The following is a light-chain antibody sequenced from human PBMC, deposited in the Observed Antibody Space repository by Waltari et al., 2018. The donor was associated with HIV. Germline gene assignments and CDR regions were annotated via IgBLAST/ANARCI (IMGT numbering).Light chain of an antibody. CDR1: QSLLDSDNGNTN. Sequence: DIVMTQTPLSLPVTPGEPASISCRSSQSLLDSDNGNTNLDWYLQKPGQSPQLLIYTLSYLASGVPDRFSGSGSDTDFTLRISRVEAEDVGVYYCMQRLEFPHSFGQGTKLEIK. J-gene: IGKJ2*03. V-gene: IGKV2-40*01. CDR2: TLS. CDR3: MQRLEFPHS.